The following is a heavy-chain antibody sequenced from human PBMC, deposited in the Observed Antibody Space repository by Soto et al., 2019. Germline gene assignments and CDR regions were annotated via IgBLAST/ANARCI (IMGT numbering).Heavy chain of an antibody. CDR2: IIPISGTA. D-gene: IGHD4-17*01. V-gene: IGHV1-69*01. Sequence: QVQLVQSGAEVKKPGSSVKVSCKASGGTFSSYAISWVRQAPGQGLEWMGGIIPISGTANYAQKFQGRVTITADESTSTAYMELSSLRSEDTAVYYCARDGQGPMTTVTRWFDPWGQGALVTVSS. CDR1: GGTFSSYA. J-gene: IGHJ5*02. CDR3: ARDGQGPMTTVTRWFDP.